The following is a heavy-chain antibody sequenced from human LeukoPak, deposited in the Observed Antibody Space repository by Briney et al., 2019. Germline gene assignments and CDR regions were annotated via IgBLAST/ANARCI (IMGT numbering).Heavy chain of an antibody. CDR2: INHSRST. J-gene: IGHJ4*02. CDR1: GGSFSGYY. D-gene: IGHD3-22*01. V-gene: IGHV4-34*01. Sequence: SETLSLTCAVYGGSFSGYYWSWIRQPPGKGLEWIGEINHSRSTNYNPSLKSRVTISVDTSKNQFSLKLSSVTAADTAVYYCARGVGSGYTDYWGQGALVTVSS. CDR3: ARGVGSGYTDY.